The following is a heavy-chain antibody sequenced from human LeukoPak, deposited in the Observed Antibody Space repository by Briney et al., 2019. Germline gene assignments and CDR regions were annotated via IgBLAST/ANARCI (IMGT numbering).Heavy chain of an antibody. CDR2: ISSEGITI. D-gene: IGHD3-10*01. CDR3: ARDPYYYASDC. Sequence: GGPLRLSCAASGFTFSDYYMTWIRQAPGKGLGWVSYISSEGITIHYADSVKGRFTVSRDNAKNSVYLQMNSLRAEDTAVYYCARDPYYYASDCWGQGALVTVSS. J-gene: IGHJ4*02. V-gene: IGHV3-11*04. CDR1: GFTFSDYY.